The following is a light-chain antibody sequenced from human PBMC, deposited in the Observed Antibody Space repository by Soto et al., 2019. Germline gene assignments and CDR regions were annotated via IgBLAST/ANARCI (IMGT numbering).Light chain of an antibody. CDR1: LTVSNNY. Sequence: EIVLTHSPGTLSLSPGERATLSCRASLTVSNNYLAWYQQKAGQAPRLVIYGASIRATGIPDRFSGSGSGTEFILTISGLEPEDSGIYHCHQHGGSPETFGQGTKVDIK. V-gene: IGKV3-20*01. J-gene: IGKJ1*01. CDR3: HQHGGSPET. CDR2: GAS.